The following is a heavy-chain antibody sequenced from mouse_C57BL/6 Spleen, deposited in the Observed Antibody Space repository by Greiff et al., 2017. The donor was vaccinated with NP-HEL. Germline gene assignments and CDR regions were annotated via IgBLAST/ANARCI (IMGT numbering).Heavy chain of an antibody. V-gene: IGHV1-55*01. Sequence: QVQLQQPGAELVKPGASVKMSCKASGYTFTSYWITWVKQRPGQGLEWIGDIYPGSGSTNYNEKFKSKATLTVDTSSSTAYMQLSSLTSEDSAVYYCAAEGYSYGWFAYWGQGTLVTVSA. CDR1: GYTFTSYW. D-gene: IGHD1-1*01. J-gene: IGHJ3*01. CDR2: IYPGSGST. CDR3: AAEGYSYGWFAY.